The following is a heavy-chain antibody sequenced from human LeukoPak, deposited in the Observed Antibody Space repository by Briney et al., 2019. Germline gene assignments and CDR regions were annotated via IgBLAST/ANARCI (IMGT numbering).Heavy chain of an antibody. V-gene: IGHV4-59*12. D-gene: IGHD3-10*01. J-gene: IGHJ4*02. CDR3: ARDRGFGELRGGYFDY. CDR2: IYYSGST. Sequence: SETLSLTCTVSGGSISHYYWSWIRQPPGKGLEWIGYIYYSGSTNYNPSLKSRVIISVDTSKNQFSLKLSSVTAADTAVYYCARDRGFGELRGGYFDYWGQGTLVTVSS. CDR1: GGSISHYY.